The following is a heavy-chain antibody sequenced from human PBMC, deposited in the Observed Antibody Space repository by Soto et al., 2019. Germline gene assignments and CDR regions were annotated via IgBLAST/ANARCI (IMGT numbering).Heavy chain of an antibody. Sequence: QVHLQESGPGLVKPSETLSLTCTVSGGSINNHYWSWIRQPPGKGLEWIGYIYYTGSTNYNPSLKIRVTMSVDTSKNQFSLNLTSLTAAATAIYYCARANWYSEYWGQGTLITVSS. J-gene: IGHJ4*02. CDR1: GGSINNHY. CDR3: ARANWYSEY. V-gene: IGHV4-59*11. CDR2: IYYTGST. D-gene: IGHD7-27*01.